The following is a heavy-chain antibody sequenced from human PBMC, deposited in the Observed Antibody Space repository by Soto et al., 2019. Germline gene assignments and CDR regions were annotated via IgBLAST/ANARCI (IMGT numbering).Heavy chain of an antibody. Sequence: EVQLVESGGGLVKPGGSLRLSCAASGFTFSNAWMSWVRQAPGKGLEWVGRIKSKTDGGTTDYAAPVKGRFTISRDDSKNTLYLQMNSLKTEDTAVYYCTTAPPPSPPAIRYWGQGTLVPVSS. J-gene: IGHJ4*02. CDR1: GFTFSNAW. V-gene: IGHV3-15*01. CDR2: IKSKTDGGTT. CDR3: TTAPPPSPPAIRY. D-gene: IGHD3-3*02.